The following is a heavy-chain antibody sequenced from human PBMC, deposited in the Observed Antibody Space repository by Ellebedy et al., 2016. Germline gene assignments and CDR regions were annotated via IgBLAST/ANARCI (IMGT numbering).Heavy chain of an antibody. J-gene: IGHJ4*02. V-gene: IGHV1-18*01. Sequence: ASVKVSCXASGGTFSSYAISWVRQAPGQGLEWMGWISAYNGNTNYAQKLQGRVTMTTDTSTSTAYMELRSLRSDDTAVYYCARSPQGYFDYWGQGTLVTVSS. CDR3: ARSPQGYFDY. CDR2: ISAYNGNT. CDR1: GGTFSSYA.